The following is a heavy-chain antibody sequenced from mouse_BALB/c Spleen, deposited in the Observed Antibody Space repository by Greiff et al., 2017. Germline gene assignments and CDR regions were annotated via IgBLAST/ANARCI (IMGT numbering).Heavy chain of an antibody. Sequence: EVQLQESGGGLVQPGGSLRLSCATSGFTFTDYYMSWVRQPPGKALEWLGFIRNKANGYTTEYSASVKGRFTISRDNSQSILYLQMNTLRAEDSATYYCARDRGSSYSYWYFDVWGAGTTVTVSS. CDR1: GFTFTDYY. CDR2: IRNKANGYTT. D-gene: IGHD1-1*01. J-gene: IGHJ1*01. V-gene: IGHV7-3*02. CDR3: ARDRGSSYSYWYFDV.